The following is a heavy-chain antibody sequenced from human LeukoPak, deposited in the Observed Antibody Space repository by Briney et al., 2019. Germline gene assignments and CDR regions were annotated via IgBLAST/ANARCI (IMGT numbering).Heavy chain of an antibody. CDR2: IKGDGSST. CDR3: ARGAYCGGDCPLPNSLY. D-gene: IGHD2-21*01. V-gene: IGHV3-74*01. CDR1: EFTFSRYW. Sequence: SGGSLRLSCAASEFTFSRYWMHWVRQAPGKGLVWVSRIKGDGSSTTYADSVKGRFTISRDSAKNTLYLQMNSLTAEDTAVYYCARGAYCGGDCPLPNSLYWGRGTLVTVSS. J-gene: IGHJ4*02.